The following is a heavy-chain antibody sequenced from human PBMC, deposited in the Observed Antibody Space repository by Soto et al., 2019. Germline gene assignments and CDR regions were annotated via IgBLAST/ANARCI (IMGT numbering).Heavy chain of an antibody. V-gene: IGHV3-48*03. CDR1: GFSFSDYE. CDR3: ARDAFEIYYKFGLDV. CDR2: ISSSGGTI. J-gene: IGHJ6*02. D-gene: IGHD3-10*01. Sequence: GGSLRLSCASSGFSFSDYEMNWVRQTPGKGLEWLSYISSSGGTIKYADSVKGRFTISRDNAKNSLYLQMHSLRADDTAVYYCARDAFEIYYKFGLDVWGQGTPVTVSS.